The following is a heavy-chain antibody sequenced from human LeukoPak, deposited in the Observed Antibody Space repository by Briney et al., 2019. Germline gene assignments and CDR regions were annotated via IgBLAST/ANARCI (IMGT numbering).Heavy chain of an antibody. Sequence: SVKVSCKASGGTFSSYAISWVRQAPGQGLEWMGGIIPIFGTANYAQKFQGRVTITADESTSTAYMELSSLRSEDTAVYYCARGEDYGGNMDVWGKGTTVTVSS. CDR1: GGTFSSYA. D-gene: IGHD4-23*01. CDR3: ARGEDYGGNMDV. J-gene: IGHJ6*03. CDR2: IIPIFGTA. V-gene: IGHV1-69*01.